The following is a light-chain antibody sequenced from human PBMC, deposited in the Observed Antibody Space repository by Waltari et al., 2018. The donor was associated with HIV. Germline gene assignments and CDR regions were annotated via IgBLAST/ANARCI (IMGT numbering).Light chain of an antibody. Sequence: QSVLPQPPSSSGTPGQRVTISCSGRSSNFGRTTVTWYQQLPGAAPKLLILNTDERPSGVPDRFSGSKSGTSASLAISGLQSEDEADYYCAAWDDSLNTYVFGSGTTVTVL. CDR1: SSNFGRTT. V-gene: IGLV1-44*01. CDR2: NTD. J-gene: IGLJ1*01. CDR3: AAWDDSLNTYV.